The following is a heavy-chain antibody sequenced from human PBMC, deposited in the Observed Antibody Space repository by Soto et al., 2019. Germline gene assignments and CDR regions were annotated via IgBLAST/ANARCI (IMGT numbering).Heavy chain of an antibody. CDR1: GYTFINHG. V-gene: IGHV1-18*04. D-gene: IGHD3-3*01. CDR2: GIGSNGNT. Sequence: QVQLVQSEAEVKKPGASVKVSCEASGYTFINHGISWVRQAPGQGLEWMGCGIGSNGNTKYAQKFQGRVTMTTETSTGPAQLERRTLRSDETAVYFWAGDFSPLAYDFDPWGQGTLVTVSS. J-gene: IGHJ5*02. CDR3: AGDFSPLAYDFDP.